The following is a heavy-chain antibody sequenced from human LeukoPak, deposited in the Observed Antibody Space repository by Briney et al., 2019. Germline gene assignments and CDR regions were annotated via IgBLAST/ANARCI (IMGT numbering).Heavy chain of an antibody. Sequence: KPSETLSLTCTVSGGCISSYYWSWIRQRPGKGLEWIGYIYYSGSTNYNPSLKSRVTISVDTSKNQFSLKLSSVTAADTAVYYCARGLPIMITFGGVIGSDYWGQGTLVTVSS. CDR3: ARGLPIMITFGGVIGSDY. D-gene: IGHD3-16*02. CDR1: GGCISSYY. V-gene: IGHV4-59*01. J-gene: IGHJ4*02. CDR2: IYYSGST.